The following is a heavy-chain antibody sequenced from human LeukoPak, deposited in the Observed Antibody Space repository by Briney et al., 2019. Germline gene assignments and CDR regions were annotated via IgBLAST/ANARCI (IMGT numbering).Heavy chain of an antibody. Sequence: SETLSLTCAVYVGSFSGYYWSWIRQPPGKGLEWIGEINHSGSTNYNPSLKSRVTISVDTSKNQFSLKLSSVTAADTAVYYCARGPLFYDFWSGYYDRHFDYWGQGTLVTVSS. J-gene: IGHJ4*02. CDR1: VGSFSGYY. CDR3: ARGPLFYDFWSGYYDRHFDY. V-gene: IGHV4-34*01. CDR2: INHSGST. D-gene: IGHD3-3*01.